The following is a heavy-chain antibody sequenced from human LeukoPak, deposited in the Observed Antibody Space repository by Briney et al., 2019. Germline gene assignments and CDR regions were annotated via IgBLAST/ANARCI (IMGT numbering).Heavy chain of an antibody. CDR1: GFNFSFYA. CDR3: AKDGGYSSSSGWFDP. CDR2: IRGSGTIT. J-gene: IGHJ5*02. Sequence: GGSLRVSCAASGFNFSFYAMTWVRQAPRKGLEWVSGIRGSGTITYYADSVKGRFTISRDNSKNTLYLQMNSLRAEDTAVYYCAKDGGYSSSSGWFDPWGQGTLVTVSS. D-gene: IGHD6-6*01. V-gene: IGHV3-23*01.